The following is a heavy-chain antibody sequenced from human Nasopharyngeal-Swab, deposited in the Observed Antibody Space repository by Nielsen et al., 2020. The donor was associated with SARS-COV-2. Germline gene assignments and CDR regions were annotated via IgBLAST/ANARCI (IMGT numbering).Heavy chain of an antibody. J-gene: IGHJ3*02. CDR3: AKDSTRYYYDASGAFDI. V-gene: IGHV3-23*01. Sequence: WIRQPPGKGLEWVSAISGSGGSTYYADSVKGRFTISRDNSKNTLYLQMNSLRAEDTAVYYCAKDSTRYYYDASGAFDIWGQGTMVTVSS. D-gene: IGHD3-22*01. CDR2: ISGSGGST.